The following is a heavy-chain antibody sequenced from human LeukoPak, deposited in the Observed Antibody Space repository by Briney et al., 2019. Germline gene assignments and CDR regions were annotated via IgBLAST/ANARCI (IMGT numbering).Heavy chain of an antibody. Sequence: GESLRLSCAASGFTFSSYAMSWVRQAPGKGLEWVSAISGSGGSTYYADSMKGRFTISRDNSKNTLYLQMNSLRAEDTAVYYCAKADDIVGATDYFDYWGQGTLVTVSS. CDR2: ISGSGGST. CDR3: AKADDIVGATDYFDY. D-gene: IGHD1-26*01. V-gene: IGHV3-23*01. J-gene: IGHJ4*02. CDR1: GFTFSSYA.